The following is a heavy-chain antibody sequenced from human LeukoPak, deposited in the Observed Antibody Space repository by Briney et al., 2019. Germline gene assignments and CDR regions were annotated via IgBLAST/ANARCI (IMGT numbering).Heavy chain of an antibody. CDR2: IKDDGSKK. D-gene: IGHD3-10*01. J-gene: IGHJ4*02. CDR1: GFSISRYL. Sequence: GGSMRLSCAASGFSISRYLMSWGRQAPGKGLEWVANIKDDGSKKYYGDFVKGRITVSRDNAKNSLYLQMSSLRAEDTAVYYCGKVFHESGSDFHRPSIDVWGQGTLVAVSS. CDR3: GKVFHESGSDFHRPSIDV. V-gene: IGHV3-7*05.